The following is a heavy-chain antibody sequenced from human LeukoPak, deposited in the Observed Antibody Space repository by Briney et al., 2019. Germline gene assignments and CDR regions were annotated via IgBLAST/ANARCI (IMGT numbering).Heavy chain of an antibody. CDR1: GYSITSGYY. CDR2: IYHSGDT. V-gene: IGHV4-38-2*02. CDR3: AKGTSSGWYYFDY. D-gene: IGHD6-19*01. Sequence: SETLSLTCTVSGYSITSGYYWGWIRQPPGKGLEWIGSIYHSGDTYYNPSLKSRVTISVDTSKNQFSLKLDSVTAADTAVYYCAKGTSSGWYYFDYWGQGTLVTVSS. J-gene: IGHJ4*02.